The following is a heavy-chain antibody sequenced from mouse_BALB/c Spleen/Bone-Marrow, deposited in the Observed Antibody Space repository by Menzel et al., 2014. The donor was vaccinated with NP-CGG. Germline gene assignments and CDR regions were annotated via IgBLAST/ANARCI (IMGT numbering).Heavy chain of an antibody. Sequence: QVQLQQSGAELVKPGASVRLSCKASGYTFTNYYMYWVKQRPGQGLEWIGEINPSNGGTNFNEKFKSKATLTVDKSSNKAYIQLNSMTSEDSALYYCAGSGNFLFAYWSEGTLGTVSA. V-gene: IGHV1S81*02. CDR1: GYTFTNYY. D-gene: IGHD2-1*01. CDR3: AGSGNFLFAY. J-gene: IGHJ3*01. CDR2: INPSNGGT.